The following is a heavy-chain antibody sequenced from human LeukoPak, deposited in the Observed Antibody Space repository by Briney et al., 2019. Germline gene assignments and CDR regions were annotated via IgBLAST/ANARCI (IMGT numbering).Heavy chain of an antibody. Sequence: GASVKVSCKASGYTFTSHDINWVRQATGQGLEWMGWMNPNSGNTGYAQNFQGRVTMTRNTSINTAYMELRSLRSDDTAVYYCARDGRRAAAGGRYWFDPWGQGTLVTVSS. CDR3: ARDGRRAAAGGRYWFDP. CDR1: GYTFTSHD. D-gene: IGHD6-13*01. V-gene: IGHV1-8*01. J-gene: IGHJ5*02. CDR2: MNPNSGNT.